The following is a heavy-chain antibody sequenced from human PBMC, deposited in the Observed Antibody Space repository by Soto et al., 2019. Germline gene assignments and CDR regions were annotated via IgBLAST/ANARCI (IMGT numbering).Heavy chain of an antibody. J-gene: IGHJ6*02. V-gene: IGHV4-30-4*01. CDR1: GGSISSGDYY. D-gene: IGHD3-9*01. CDR2: IYYSGST. CDR3: AREYFDYGMDV. Sequence: PSETLSLTCTVSGGSISSGDYYWSWIRQPPEKGLEWIGYIYYSGSTYYNPSLKSRVTISVDTSKNQFSLKLSSVTAADTAVYYCAREYFDYGMDVWGQGTTVTVSS.